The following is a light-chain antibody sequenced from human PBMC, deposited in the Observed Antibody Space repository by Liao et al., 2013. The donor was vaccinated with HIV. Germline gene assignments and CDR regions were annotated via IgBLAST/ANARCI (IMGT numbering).Light chain of an antibody. CDR2: QDS. J-gene: IGLJ1*01. CDR3: QAWDSSTGV. CDR1: KLGDKY. V-gene: IGLV3-1*01. Sequence: SYELTQPPSLSVSPGQTASIACSGDKLGDKYACWYQQKPGQSPVLVIYQDSKRPSGIPERFPGSNSGNTATLTISGTQAMDEADYYCQAWDSSTGVFGTGTKVTVL.